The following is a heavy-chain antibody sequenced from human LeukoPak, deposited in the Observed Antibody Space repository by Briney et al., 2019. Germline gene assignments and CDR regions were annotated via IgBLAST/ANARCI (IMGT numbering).Heavy chain of an antibody. V-gene: IGHV3-30-3*01. Sequence: GGSLRLSCAASGFTFSSYAMHWVRQAPGKGLEWVAVISYDGSNKYYADSVKGRFTISRDNSKNTLYLQMNSLRAEDTAVYYCVREVHYYYDSSGYLDYWAREPWSPSPQ. CDR2: ISYDGSNK. J-gene: IGHJ4*02. CDR1: GFTFSSYA. CDR3: VREVHYYYDSSGYLDY. D-gene: IGHD3-22*01.